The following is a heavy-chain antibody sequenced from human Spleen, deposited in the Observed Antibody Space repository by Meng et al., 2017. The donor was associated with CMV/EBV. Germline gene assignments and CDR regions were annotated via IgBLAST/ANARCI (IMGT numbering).Heavy chain of an antibody. CDR2: IHYSGST. V-gene: IGHV4-61*01. CDR3: ARYGREHYDILSGYHYFDF. J-gene: IGHJ4*02. Sequence: SETLSFTCSVSGDSVNSGFYYWNWIRQPPGKGLEWIGYIHYSGSTNYNPSLKSRVTISVDTSKNQFSLKLSSVTAADTAIYYCARYGREHYDILSGYHYFDFWGQGTLVTVSS. D-gene: IGHD3-9*01. CDR1: GDSVNSGFYY.